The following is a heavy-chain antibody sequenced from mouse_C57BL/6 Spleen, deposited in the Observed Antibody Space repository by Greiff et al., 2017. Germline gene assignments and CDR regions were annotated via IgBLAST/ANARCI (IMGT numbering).Heavy chain of an antibody. CDR3: ARQDTTVVKGFAY. J-gene: IGHJ3*01. D-gene: IGHD1-1*01. CDR1: GYTFTSYW. Sequence: QVQLKQSGAELAKPGASVKLSCKASGYTFTSYWMHWVKQRPGQGLEWIGYINPSSGYTKYNQKFKDKATLTADKSSSTAYMQLSSLTYEDSAVYYCARQDTTVVKGFAYWGQGTLVTVSA. CDR2: INPSSGYT. V-gene: IGHV1-7*01.